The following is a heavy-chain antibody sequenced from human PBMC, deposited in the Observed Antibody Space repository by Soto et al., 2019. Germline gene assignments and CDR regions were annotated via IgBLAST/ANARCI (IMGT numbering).Heavy chain of an antibody. V-gene: IGHV3-11*01. CDR3: ERDFGDIVATDWSYFDY. D-gene: IGHD5-12*01. J-gene: IGHJ4*02. Sequence: PGGSLRLSCAASGFTFSDYYMNWIRQAPGKGLEWVSYISSSGSTIYYADSVKGRFTISRDNAKNSLYLQMNSLRAEDTAVYYCERDFGDIVATDWSYFDYWGQGTLVNGSA. CDR2: ISSSGSTI. CDR1: GFTFSDYY.